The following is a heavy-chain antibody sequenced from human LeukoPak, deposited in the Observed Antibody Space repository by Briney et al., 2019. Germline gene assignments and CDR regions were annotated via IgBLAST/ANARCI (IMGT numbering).Heavy chain of an antibody. CDR3: ARSRSGHYGDVDY. CDR1: GGSISSGGYY. D-gene: IGHD3-3*01. V-gene: IGHV4-31*03. CDR2: IYYSGST. J-gene: IGHJ4*02. Sequence: PSETLSLTCTVSGGSISSGGYYWGWIRQHPGKGLDWIGHIYYSGSTYYNPSLKSRVTISVDTSKNQSSLKLRSVTAADTAVYYCARSRSGHYGDVDYWGQGTLVTVSS.